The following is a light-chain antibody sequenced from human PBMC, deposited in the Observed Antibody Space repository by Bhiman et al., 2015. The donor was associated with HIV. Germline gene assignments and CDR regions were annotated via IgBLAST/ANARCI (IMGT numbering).Light chain of an antibody. CDR3: QAWDSSTAV. V-gene: IGLV1-47*01. Sequence: QSVLTQPPSASGTPGQRVTISCSGGNSNIGSNYVYWYQQLPGTTPKLLIYRNNQRPSGIPERFSGSNSGNTATLTISGTQAMDEADYYCQAWDSSTAVFGGGTKLTVL. CDR1: NSNIGSNY. J-gene: IGLJ2*01. CDR2: RNN.